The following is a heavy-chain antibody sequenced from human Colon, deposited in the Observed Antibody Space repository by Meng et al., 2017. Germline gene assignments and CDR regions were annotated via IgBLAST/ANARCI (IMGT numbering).Heavy chain of an antibody. J-gene: IGHJ4*02. V-gene: IGHV1-69*02. CDR1: GGTFSSYT. CDR3: ARVATYYGDYDY. CDR2: IIPILGIA. D-gene: IGHD4-17*01. Sequence: SVKVSCKASGGTFSSYTISWVRQAPGQGLEWMGRIIPILGIANYAQKFQGRVTITADKFTSTAYMELSSLRSEDTAVYYCARVATYYGDYDYWGQGTLVTVSS.